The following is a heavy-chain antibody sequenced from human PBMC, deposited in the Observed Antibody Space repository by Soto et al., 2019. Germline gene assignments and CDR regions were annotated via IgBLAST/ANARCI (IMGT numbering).Heavy chain of an antibody. CDR3: ARDLAVVRRAFDY. D-gene: IGHD3-10*01. CDR1: GGSISSYF. V-gene: IGHV4-59*01. J-gene: IGHJ4*02. Sequence: QVQLQESGPGLLKPSETLSLTCTVSGGSISSYFYIWVRQPPGKGLEWIGSVYYTGTTDYNPSLKSRVTISVDTSKTQFSLHLRFVTAPDTAVYYSARDLAVVRRAFDYWGRGTLVTVSS. CDR2: VYYTGTT.